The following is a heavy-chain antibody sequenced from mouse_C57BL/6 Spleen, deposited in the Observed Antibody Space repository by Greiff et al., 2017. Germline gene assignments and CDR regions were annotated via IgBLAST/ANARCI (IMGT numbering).Heavy chain of an antibody. V-gene: IGHV3-1*01. CDR1: GYSITSGYD. D-gene: IGHD1-1*01. J-gene: IGHJ2*01. CDR2: ISYSGST. Sequence: ESGPGMVKPSQSLSLTCTVTGYSITSGYDWHWIRHFPGNKLEWMGYISYSGSTNYNPSLKSRISITHDTSKNHFFLKLNSVTTEDTATYYCARGYYGSSYFDYWGQGTTLTVSS. CDR3: ARGYYGSSYFDY.